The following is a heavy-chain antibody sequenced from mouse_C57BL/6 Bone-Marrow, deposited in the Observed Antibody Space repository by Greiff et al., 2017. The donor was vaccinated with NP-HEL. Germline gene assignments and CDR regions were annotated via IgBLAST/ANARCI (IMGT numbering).Heavy chain of an antibody. J-gene: IGHJ3*01. CDR2: IHPNSGST. V-gene: IGHV1-64*01. Sequence: QVQLKQPGAELVKPGASVKLSCKASGYTFTSYWMHWVKQRPGQGLEWIGMIHPNSGSTNYNEKFKSKATLTVDKSSSTAYMQLSSLTSEDSAVYYCAREFYYDYDRRFAYWGQGTLVTVSA. CDR1: GYTFTSYW. CDR3: AREFYYDYDRRFAY. D-gene: IGHD2-4*01.